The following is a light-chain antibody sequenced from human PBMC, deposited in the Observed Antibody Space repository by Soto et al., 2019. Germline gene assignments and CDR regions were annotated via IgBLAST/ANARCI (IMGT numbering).Light chain of an antibody. J-gene: IGKJ2*01. CDR1: QSISSY. Sequence: DIQMTQSPSSLSASVGDIVTITCRSSQSISSYLNWYQQKPGKAPMLLIYAASTLQSGVPSRFSGSGSGTDITLTISSLQPEDFATYYCQQSYTTPRYTFGQGTKLEVK. CDR3: QQSYTTPRYT. CDR2: AAS. V-gene: IGKV1-39*01.